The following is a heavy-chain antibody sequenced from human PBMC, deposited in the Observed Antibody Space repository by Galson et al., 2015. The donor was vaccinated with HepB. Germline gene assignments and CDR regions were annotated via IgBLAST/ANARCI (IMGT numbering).Heavy chain of an antibody. V-gene: IGHV3-49*04. CDR3: SRVYSGFDSRDI. Sequence: TLRLSCAASGFTFGDDATTWVRQAPGKGLEWVGFITSKAYGGTTEYAASVKGRFTISRDDSKSIAYLQMNSLKIEDTAVYYCSRVYSGFDSRDIWGQGTMVTVSS. CDR1: GFTFGDDA. D-gene: IGHD5-12*01. CDR2: ITSKAYGGTT. J-gene: IGHJ3*02.